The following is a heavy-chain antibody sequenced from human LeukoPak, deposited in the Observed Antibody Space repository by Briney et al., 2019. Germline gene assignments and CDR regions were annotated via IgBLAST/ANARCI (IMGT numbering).Heavy chain of an antibody. Sequence: SQTLSVTCTVSGGSISSGSYYWSWIRQPAGKGLEWIGRIYTSGSTNYNPSLKSRVTISVDTSKNQFSLKLSSVTAADTAVYYCARYSPQVYYYYYMDVWGKGTTVTVSS. J-gene: IGHJ6*03. CDR1: GGSISSGSYY. CDR3: ARYSPQVYYYYYMDV. V-gene: IGHV4-61*02. D-gene: IGHD2-15*01. CDR2: IYTSGST.